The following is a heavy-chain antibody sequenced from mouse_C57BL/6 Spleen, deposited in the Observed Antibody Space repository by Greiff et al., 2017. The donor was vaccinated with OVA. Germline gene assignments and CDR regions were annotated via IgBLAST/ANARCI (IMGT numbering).Heavy chain of an antibody. CDR1: GYTFTSYW. CDR2: IYPSDSYT. CDR3: ARLGQLRLRFAY. D-gene: IGHD3-2*02. Sequence: QVQLKQPGAELVKPGASVKLSCKASGYTFTSYWMQWVKQRPGQGLEWIGEIYPSDSYTNYNQKVKGQATLTVDTSSSTAYMQLSSLTSEDSAVYYCARLGQLRLRFAYWGQGTLGTVSA. V-gene: IGHV1-50*01. J-gene: IGHJ3*01.